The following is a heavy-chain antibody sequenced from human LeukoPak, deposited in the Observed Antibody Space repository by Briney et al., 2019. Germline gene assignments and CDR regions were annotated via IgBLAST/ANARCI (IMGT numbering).Heavy chain of an antibody. CDR1: GFTFSSYA. J-gene: IGHJ4*02. CDR2: ISGSGGST. D-gene: IGHD3-22*01. CDR3: AKDPLATYYYDSSGYYFDDY. Sequence: GGSLRLSCAASGFTFSSYAMSWVRQAPGKGLEWVSAISGSGGSTYYADSVKGRFTISRDNSKNTLYLQMNSLRAEDTAVYYCAKDPLATYYYDSSGYYFDDYWGQGTLVTVSS. V-gene: IGHV3-23*01.